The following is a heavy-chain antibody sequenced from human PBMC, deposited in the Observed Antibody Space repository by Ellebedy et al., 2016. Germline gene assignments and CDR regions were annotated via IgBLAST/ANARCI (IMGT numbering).Heavy chain of an antibody. V-gene: IGHV3-48*02. Sequence: GGSLRLXXTASELNLGNYFMSWVRQAPGKGLEWVSFISTDSRVIYYADSVKGRFTISRDIARNSLYLQMKSLRDEDTAVYYCAREKVLGANAPLDYWGQGTLVTVSS. CDR2: ISTDSRVI. CDR3: AREKVLGANAPLDY. CDR1: ELNLGNYF. D-gene: IGHD3-16*01. J-gene: IGHJ4*02.